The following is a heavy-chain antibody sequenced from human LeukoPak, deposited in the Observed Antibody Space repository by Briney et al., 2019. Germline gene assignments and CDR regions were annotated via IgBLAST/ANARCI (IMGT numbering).Heavy chain of an antibody. V-gene: IGHV3-33*01. D-gene: IGHD3-22*01. CDR1: GFTFSSYG. J-gene: IGHJ4*02. CDR3: ARPQEKYYYDSSGYDY. Sequence: GRSLRLSCAASGFTFSSYGMHWVRQAPGKGLEWVAVIWYDGSNKYYADSVKGRFSISRENSKNTLYLQMNSLRAEDTAVYYCARPQEKYYYDSSGYDYWGQGTLVTVSS. CDR2: IWYDGSNK.